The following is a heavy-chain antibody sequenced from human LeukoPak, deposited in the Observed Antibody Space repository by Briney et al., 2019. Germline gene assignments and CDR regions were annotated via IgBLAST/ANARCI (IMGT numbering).Heavy chain of an antibody. D-gene: IGHD2-2*01. V-gene: IGHV3-74*01. J-gene: IGHJ4*02. CDR2: INSDGSWT. CDR1: GNYW. Sequence: GKSLRLSCAASGNYWMHWVRQAPGKGLVWVSHINSDGSWTSYADSVKGRFTISKDNAKNTVYLQMNNLRAEDTAVYYCVSFYETYWGRGTLVTVSS. CDR3: VSFYETY.